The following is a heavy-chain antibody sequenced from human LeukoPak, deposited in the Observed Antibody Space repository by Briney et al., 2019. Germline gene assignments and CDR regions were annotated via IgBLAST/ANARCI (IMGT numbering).Heavy chain of an antibody. D-gene: IGHD2-15*01. CDR3: ARRGTTYCTVDSCHPNWFDP. V-gene: IGHV3-11*03. J-gene: IGHJ5*02. CDR1: GFTFSDYY. Sequence: GGSLRLSCAASGFTFSDYYMTWIRQAPGRGLEWISYINGSSSDTNYADSVRGRFTISRDNAKNSLYVLMNSLRVEDTAVYYCARRGTTYCTVDSCHPNWFDPWGQGTLVTVSS. CDR2: INGSSSDT.